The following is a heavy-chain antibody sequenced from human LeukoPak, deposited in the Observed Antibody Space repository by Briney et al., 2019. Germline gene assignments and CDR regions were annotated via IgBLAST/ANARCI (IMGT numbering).Heavy chain of an antibody. CDR1: GFTFSDFA. D-gene: IGHD4-17*01. J-gene: IGHJ3*02. Sequence: AGGSPKLSCAASGFTFSDFAMNWVRQAPGKGLEWVSSITRVSTYIYYAESVQGRFTISRDNHKDLLYLQLNSLRGDDTGIYYCTRDRNYYGDPDAFDIWGQGTVVTVSS. CDR3: TRDRNYYGDPDAFDI. V-gene: IGHV3-21*01. CDR2: ITRVSTYI.